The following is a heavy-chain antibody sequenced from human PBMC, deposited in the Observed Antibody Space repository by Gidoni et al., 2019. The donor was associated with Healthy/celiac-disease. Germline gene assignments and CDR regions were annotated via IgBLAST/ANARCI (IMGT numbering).Heavy chain of an antibody. D-gene: IGHD2-21*01. V-gene: IGHV5-10-1*01. J-gene: IGHJ6*02. CDR2: IDPSDSYT. CDR1: GYSFTRYW. CDR3: ACHIERLNYSYGMDV. Sequence: EVQLVQSGAEVNKPGESLRISCKGSGYSFTRYWISWVRQRPGKGLEWMGRIDPSDSYTNYRPSCQGHVTISADKSISTAYLQWSSLKASDTAMYYCACHIERLNYSYGMDVWGQGTTVTVSS.